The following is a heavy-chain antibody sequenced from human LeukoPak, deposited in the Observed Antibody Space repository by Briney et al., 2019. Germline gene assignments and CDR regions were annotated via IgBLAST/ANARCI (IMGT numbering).Heavy chain of an antibody. CDR3: ARGANWNDGVGAFDI. V-gene: IGHV1-69*13. Sequence: SVKVSCKASGGTFSSYAISWVRQAPGQGLEWMGGIIPIFGTANYAQKFQGRVTITADESTSTANMELSSLRSEDTAVYYCARGANWNDGVGAFDIWGQGTMVTVSS. CDR2: IIPIFGTA. J-gene: IGHJ3*02. CDR1: GGTFSSYA. D-gene: IGHD1-1*01.